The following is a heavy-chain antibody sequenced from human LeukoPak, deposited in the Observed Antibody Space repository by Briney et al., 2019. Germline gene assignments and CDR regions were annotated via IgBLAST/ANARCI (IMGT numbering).Heavy chain of an antibody. J-gene: IGHJ3*02. D-gene: IGHD1-7*01. Sequence: KASETLSLTCTVSGGSISSYCWSWIRQPPGKGLEWIGYIYYSGSTNYNPSLKSRVTISVDTSKNQFSLKLSSVTAADTAVYYCSRDVTDWNYGQGAFDIWGQGTMVTVSS. V-gene: IGHV4-59*12. CDR1: GGSISSYC. CDR3: SRDVTDWNYGQGAFDI. CDR2: IYYSGST.